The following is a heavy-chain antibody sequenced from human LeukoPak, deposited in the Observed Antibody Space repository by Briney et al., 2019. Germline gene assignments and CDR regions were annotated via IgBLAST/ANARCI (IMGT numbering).Heavy chain of an antibody. J-gene: IGHJ6*03. CDR1: GFTFSSYG. Sequence: GGSLRLSCAASGFTFSSYGMHWVRQAPGKGLEWVTYIRYDGTNKYYADSVKGRFTISRDNSKNTLYLQMNSLRPEDTAVYYCARGRSSMVRGYYYYYMDVWGKGTTVTISS. D-gene: IGHD3-10*01. CDR2: IRYDGTNK. CDR3: ARGRSSMVRGYYYYYMDV. V-gene: IGHV3-30*02.